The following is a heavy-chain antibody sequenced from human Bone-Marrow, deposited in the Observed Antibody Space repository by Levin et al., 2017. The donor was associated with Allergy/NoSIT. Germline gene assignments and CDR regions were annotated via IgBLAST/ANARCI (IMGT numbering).Heavy chain of an antibody. Sequence: GESLKISCAASGFTFSNSKMNWVRQAPGKGLEWVAYIGTAGNTIYYAGSVKGRFTISRDNAKNSLYLQMNTLRDEDTALYYCATGATGSYYGGLSYWGQGTLVTVSS. CDR1: GFTFSNSK. CDR3: ATGATGSYYGGLSY. D-gene: IGHD1-26*01. J-gene: IGHJ4*02. CDR2: IGTAGNTI. V-gene: IGHV3-48*02.